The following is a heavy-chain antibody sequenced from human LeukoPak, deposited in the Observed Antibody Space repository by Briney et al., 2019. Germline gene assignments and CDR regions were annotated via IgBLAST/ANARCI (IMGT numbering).Heavy chain of an antibody. J-gene: IGHJ5*02. CDR2: MYYRGTT. D-gene: IGHD6-25*01. CDR1: GGSISSSSYY. Sequence: PSETLSLTCTVSGGSISSSSYYWGWIRQPPGKGLEWIGSMYYRGTTYYNPSLKSRVTISVDTSKNQLSLKVTSVTAADTALYYCARCIAAAGWFDPWGQGTRVTVSS. V-gene: IGHV4-39*01. CDR3: ARCIAAAGWFDP.